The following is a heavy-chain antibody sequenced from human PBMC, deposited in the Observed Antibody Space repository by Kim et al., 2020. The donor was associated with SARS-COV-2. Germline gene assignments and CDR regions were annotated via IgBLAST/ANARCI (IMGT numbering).Heavy chain of an antibody. CDR3: ARGVYIFDY. V-gene: IGHV6-1*01. CDR2: YN. J-gene: IGHJ4*02. Sequence: YNDYAVSVKSRVTINPDTSKNQFSLQLNSVTPEDTAVYYCARGVYIFDYWGQGTLVTVSS. D-gene: IGHD2-2*02.